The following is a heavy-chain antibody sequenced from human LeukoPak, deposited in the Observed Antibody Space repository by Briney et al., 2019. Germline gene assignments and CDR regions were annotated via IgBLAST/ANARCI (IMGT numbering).Heavy chain of an antibody. Sequence: GASAKVSCKASGYTFTTYAIHWVRQAPGRSLEWMGRIGAGNGDAKYSQNFHDRITITRDTSASTVYMELTSLRSEDTAVYYCGKSAPSGFDPWGQGTLVTVSS. CDR3: GKSAPSGFDP. J-gene: IGHJ5*02. CDR1: GYTFTTYA. CDR2: IGAGNGDA. V-gene: IGHV1-3*01.